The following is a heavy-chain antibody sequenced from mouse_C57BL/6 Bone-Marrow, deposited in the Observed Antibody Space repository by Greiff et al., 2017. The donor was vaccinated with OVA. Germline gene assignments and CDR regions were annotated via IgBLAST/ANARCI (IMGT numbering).Heavy chain of an antibody. V-gene: IGHV3-6*01. CDR2: ISYDGSN. Sequence: ESGPGLVKPSQSLSLTCSVTGYSITSGYYWNWIRQFPGNKLEWMGYISYDGSNNYNPSLKNRISITRDTSKNQFFLQLNSVTTEDTATYYCAREGLRRGYYAMDYWGQGTSVTVSS. CDR3: AREGLRRGYYAMDY. J-gene: IGHJ4*01. D-gene: IGHD2-4*01. CDR1: GYSITSGYY.